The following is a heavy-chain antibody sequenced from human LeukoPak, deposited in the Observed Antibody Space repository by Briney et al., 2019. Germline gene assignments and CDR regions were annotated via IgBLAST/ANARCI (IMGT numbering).Heavy chain of an antibody. D-gene: IGHD3-10*01. CDR2: IYTSGST. CDR1: GGSISSYY. V-gene: IGHV4-4*07. CDR3: AKYGSGSSDPAFDY. J-gene: IGHJ4*02. Sequence: PSETLSLTCTVSGGSISSYYWSWTRQPAGKGLEWIGRIYTSGSTNYNPSLKSRVTMSVDTSKNQFSLKLSSVTAADTAVYYCAKYGSGSSDPAFDYWGQGTLVTVSS.